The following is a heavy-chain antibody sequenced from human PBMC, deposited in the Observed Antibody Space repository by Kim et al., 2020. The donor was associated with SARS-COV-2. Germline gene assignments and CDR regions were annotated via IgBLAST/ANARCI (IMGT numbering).Heavy chain of an antibody. J-gene: IGHJ3*02. D-gene: IGHD3-10*01. Sequence: GGSLRLSCAASGFTFSSYAMRWVRQAPGKGLEWVAAISYDGSNKYYADSVKGRFTISRDNSKNTLYLQMNSLRAEDTAVYYCARAQKGDVLLWFGELYDDAFDIWGQGTMVTVSS. V-gene: IGHV3-30*04. CDR1: GFTFSSYA. CDR3: ARAQKGDVLLWFGELYDDAFDI. CDR2: ISYDGSNK.